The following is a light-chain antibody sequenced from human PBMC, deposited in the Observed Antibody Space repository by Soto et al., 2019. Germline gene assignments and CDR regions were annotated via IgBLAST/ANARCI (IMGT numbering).Light chain of an antibody. V-gene: IGLV3-10*01. Sequence: SYELTQPPSVSVSPGQTARITCSGDALPKKYAYWYQQKSGQAPVLVIHEDTKRPSGIPERVSGSSSGTMATLTISGAQVEDEADYYCYSTYNSGNHWGVFGGGTKVTVL. CDR2: EDT. J-gene: IGLJ2*01. CDR1: ALPKKY. CDR3: YSTYNSGNHWGV.